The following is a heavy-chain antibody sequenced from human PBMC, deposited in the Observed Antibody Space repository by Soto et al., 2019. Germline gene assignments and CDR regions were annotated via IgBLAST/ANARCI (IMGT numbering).Heavy chain of an antibody. D-gene: IGHD3-3*01. CDR3: ARWMYYDFWSGYSPFDY. CDR1: GYTFTSYG. CDR2: ISAYNGNT. V-gene: IGHV1-18*04. Sequence: ASVKVSCKASGYTFTSYGISWVRQAPGQGLEWMGWISAYNGNTNYAQKLQGRVTMTTDTSTSTAYMELRSLRSDDTAVYYCARWMYYDFWSGYSPFDYWGQGALVTVSS. J-gene: IGHJ4*02.